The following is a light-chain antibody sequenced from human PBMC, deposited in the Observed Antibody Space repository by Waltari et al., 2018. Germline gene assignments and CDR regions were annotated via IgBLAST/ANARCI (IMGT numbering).Light chain of an antibody. Sequence: EIVLTQSPGTLSLSPGERATLSCRASQSISGSKLAWYQQRPGQSPRLLIYAASTRATGVPDRFSGSGSGTDFTLTISRLEPEDFAVFYCQQYGTSPYTFGQGTKLDIK. CDR1: QSISGSK. J-gene: IGKJ2*01. CDR2: AAS. CDR3: QQYGTSPYT. V-gene: IGKV3-20*01.